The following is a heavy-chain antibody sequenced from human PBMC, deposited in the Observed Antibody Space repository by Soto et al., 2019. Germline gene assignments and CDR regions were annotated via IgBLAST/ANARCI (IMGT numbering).Heavy chain of an antibody. D-gene: IGHD5-12*01. Sequence: PGGSLRLSCSASGFTFSDYYMSWLRQAPGKGLEWISYLSSSSSDTNYIDSVKGRFTISRDNAKNSVYLQMNSLRVEDTAVYYCAKEAGRRGYDGRWGQGTLVTVSS. CDR1: GFTFSDYY. V-gene: IGHV3-11*05. J-gene: IGHJ4*02. CDR2: LSSSSSDT. CDR3: AKEAGRRGYDGR.